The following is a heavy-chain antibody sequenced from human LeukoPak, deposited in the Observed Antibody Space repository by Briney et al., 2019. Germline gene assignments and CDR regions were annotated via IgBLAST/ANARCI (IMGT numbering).Heavy chain of an antibody. V-gene: IGHV1-18*01. J-gene: IGHJ3*02. CDR1: GYTFTSYG. CDR3: ARQRIVVVTHAFDI. Sequence: ASVKVSCKASGYTFTSYGISWVRQAPGQGLEWMGWISAYNGNTNYAQKLQGRVTMTTDTSTSTAYIELRSLRSDDTAVYYCARQRIVVVTHAFDIWGQGTMVTVSS. CDR2: ISAYNGNT. D-gene: IGHD2-21*02.